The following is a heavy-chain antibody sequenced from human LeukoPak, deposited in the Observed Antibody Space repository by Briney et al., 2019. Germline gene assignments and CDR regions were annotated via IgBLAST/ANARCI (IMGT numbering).Heavy chain of an antibody. V-gene: IGHV1-69*05. CDR1: GGSLSSYT. CDR3: ASQDCSSTSCYGPDYYYYYMDV. D-gene: IGHD2-2*01. Sequence: SVKVSCKASGGSLSSYTVTWVRQAPGQGLEWRAGITLMSATTNYAQKFQGRVTVTTDESTTTVQMELSSLRSDDSAVYYCASQDCSSTSCYGPDYYYYYMDVWGKGTTVTVSS. J-gene: IGHJ6*03. CDR2: ITLMSATT.